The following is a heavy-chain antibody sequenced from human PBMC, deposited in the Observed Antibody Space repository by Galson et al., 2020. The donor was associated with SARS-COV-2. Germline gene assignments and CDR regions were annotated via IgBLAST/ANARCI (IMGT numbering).Heavy chain of an antibody. V-gene: IGHV3-53*04. J-gene: IGHJ3*01. CDR3: ARDRPYGSGTTDAFDL. CDR2: IYTGGST. Sequence: GGSLLSCAASGFSVSRNYMIWVRQAPGKGLDWVSLIYTGGSTSYADSVKGRFTISRHNSKNTLYLQMNSLRVDDTAVYYCARDRPYGSGTTDAFDLWGQGTMVTVSS. CDR1: GFSVSRNY. D-gene: IGHD3-10*01.